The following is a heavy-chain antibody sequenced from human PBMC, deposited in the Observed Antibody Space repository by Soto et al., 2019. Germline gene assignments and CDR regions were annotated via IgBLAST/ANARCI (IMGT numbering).Heavy chain of an antibody. J-gene: IGHJ4*02. Sequence: QVQLQESDPGLVKPSETLSLTCTVSGGSISSYYWSWIRQPPGKGLEWIGYIYYSGSTNYNPSLKSRVTISVDTSKNQFSLKLSSVTAADTAVYYCARRYGVAYDYWGQGTLVTVSS. V-gene: IGHV4-59*08. CDR3: ARRYGVAYDY. D-gene: IGHD1-20*01. CDR2: IYYSGST. CDR1: GGSISSYY.